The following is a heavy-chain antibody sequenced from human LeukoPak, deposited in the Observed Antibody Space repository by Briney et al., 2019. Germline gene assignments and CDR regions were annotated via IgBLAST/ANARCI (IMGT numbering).Heavy chain of an antibody. CDR3: ARVKPDIFPYMEV. V-gene: IGHV1-2*06. CDR2: INPNTGGT. CDR1: GYTFTGYF. J-gene: IGHJ6*03. D-gene: IGHD3-3*02. Sequence: GASVKVSCKASGYTFTGYFIHWVRQAPGQGLEWMGRINPNTGGTNYAQKFQGRVTMTRDTSITTAYMELSRLRSDDTAIYYCARVKPDIFPYMEVGGKGPRSPSP.